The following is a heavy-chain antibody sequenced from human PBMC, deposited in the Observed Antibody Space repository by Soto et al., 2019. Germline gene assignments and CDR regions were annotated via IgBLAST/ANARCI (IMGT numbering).Heavy chain of an antibody. J-gene: IGHJ4*02. D-gene: IGHD4-17*01. Sequence: ASVTVSCKDSGYTFTIYGIIWVRQAPGQGLEWMGWISAYNGNTNYAQKLQGRVTMTTDTSTSTAYMELRSLRSDDTAVYYCARMTTVTAFDYWGQGTLVTVSS. CDR3: ARMTTVTAFDY. CDR2: ISAYNGNT. CDR1: GYTFTIYG. V-gene: IGHV1-18*01.